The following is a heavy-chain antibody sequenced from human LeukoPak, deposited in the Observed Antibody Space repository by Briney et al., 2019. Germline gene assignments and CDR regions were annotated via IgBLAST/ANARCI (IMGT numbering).Heavy chain of an antibody. D-gene: IGHD1-1*01. Sequence: GGSLRLSCAASGFTFSDYYMSWIRQAPGKGLECVSYISSSGNTIYYADSVKGRFTISRDTTKDSLSLHMNSLRAEDTAVYYCARTTESAFDYWGQGTLVTVSS. CDR3: ARTTESAFDY. CDR1: GFTFSDYY. CDR2: ISSSGNTI. V-gene: IGHV3-11*04. J-gene: IGHJ4*02.